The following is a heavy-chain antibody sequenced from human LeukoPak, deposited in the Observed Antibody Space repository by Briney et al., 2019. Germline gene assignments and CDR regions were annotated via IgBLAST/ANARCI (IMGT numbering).Heavy chain of an antibody. J-gene: IGHJ4*02. CDR2: IYYSGST. Sequence: PSETLSLTCTVSGGSISSSSYYWAWIRQPPGKGLEWIASIYYSGSTYYSPSLKSRVTISVDTSNNQFSLKLSSVTAADTAIYYCASLYCSGGTCSFKYWGQGTLVTVSS. CDR1: GGSISSSSYY. D-gene: IGHD2-15*01. V-gene: IGHV4-39*01. CDR3: ASLYCSGGTCSFKY.